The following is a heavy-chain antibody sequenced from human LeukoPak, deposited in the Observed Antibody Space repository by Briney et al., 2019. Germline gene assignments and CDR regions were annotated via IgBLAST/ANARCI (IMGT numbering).Heavy chain of an antibody. V-gene: IGHV1-2*02. Sequence: ASVKVSCKTSGSTFTGYYIHWVRQAPGQGLEWLGWINPNSGGTQYAAKFQGRVTMTRDTSISTAYMELSSLRSDDTAVLYCATALGSYSSSWYNYYDYGMDVWGQGTTVTVSS. CDR2: INPNSGGT. CDR3: ATALGSYSSSWYNYYDYGMDV. D-gene: IGHD6-13*01. CDR1: GSTFTGYY. J-gene: IGHJ6*02.